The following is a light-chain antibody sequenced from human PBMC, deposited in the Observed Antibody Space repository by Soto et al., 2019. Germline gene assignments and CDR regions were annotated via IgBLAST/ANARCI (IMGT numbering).Light chain of an antibody. CDR2: TAS. Sequence: DRVTISCRASERISDYLAWYQQKPGKAPKLLINTASSLRSGVPSRFSGSGSGTDFTLTIDSLQPEDFATYFCQQTNTAPWTFGQGTKVDIK. CDR3: QQTNTAPWT. CDR1: ERISDY. J-gene: IGKJ1*01. V-gene: IGKV1-39*01.